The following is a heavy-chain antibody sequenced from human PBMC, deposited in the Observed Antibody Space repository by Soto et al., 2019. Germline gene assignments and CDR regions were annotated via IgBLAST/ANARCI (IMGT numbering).Heavy chain of an antibody. Sequence: QVQLLESGGGLVRPGGSLRLSCAASGFSFSEYYMTWIRQAPGKGLEWLSYISNTSRTIYYAESVKGRFTISRDNAANLLYLQMKSLRAEDTAVYYCVRRDFGDYADSFHPWGRGTLVTFSS. CDR1: GFSFSEYY. D-gene: IGHD4-17*01. CDR2: ISNTSRTI. J-gene: IGHJ4*03. V-gene: IGHV3-11*01. CDR3: VRRDFGDYADSFHP.